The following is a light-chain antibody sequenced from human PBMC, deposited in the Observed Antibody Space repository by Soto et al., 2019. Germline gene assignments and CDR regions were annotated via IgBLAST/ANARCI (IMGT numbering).Light chain of an antibody. CDR2: AVS. CDR3: QQYHTYWT. V-gene: IGKV1-5*01. CDR1: QSISVW. J-gene: IGKJ1*01. Sequence: DIQMTQSPSTLSASVGDRVTITCRASQSISVWLAWYQQKPGKAPKLLISAVSSLESGVPSRFSGSGSGTEFTLTIRSLQPDDVATYYCQQYHTYWTFGQGTKVEI.